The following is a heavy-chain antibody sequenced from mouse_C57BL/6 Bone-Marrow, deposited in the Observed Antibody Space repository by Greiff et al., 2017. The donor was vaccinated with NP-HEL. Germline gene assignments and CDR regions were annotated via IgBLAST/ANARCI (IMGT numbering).Heavy chain of an antibody. CDR3: ARGALYDSLDD. J-gene: IGHJ2*01. V-gene: IGHV1-50*01. Sequence: VQLQQPGAELVKPGASVKLSCKASGYTFTSYWMQWVKQRPGQGLEWIGEIDPSDSYTNYNQKFKGKATLTVDTSSSTAYMQLSSLTSEDSAVYYCARGALYDSLDDWGQGTTLTVSA. CDR1: GYTFTSYW. D-gene: IGHD2-3*01. CDR2: IDPSDSYT.